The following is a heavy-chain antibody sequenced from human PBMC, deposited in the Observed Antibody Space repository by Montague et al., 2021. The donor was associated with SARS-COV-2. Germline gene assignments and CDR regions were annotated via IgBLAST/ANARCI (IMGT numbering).Heavy chain of an antibody. Sequence: SETLSLTCTVSGGSISSYYWSWIRQPPGKGLEWIGYIYYSGSTNYNLSLKSRVTISVDTSKNQFSLKLSSVTAADTAVYYCARDLVAGGMDVWGQGTTVTVSS. D-gene: IGHD2-8*02. CDR2: IYYSGST. CDR1: GGSISSYY. CDR3: ARDLVAGGMDV. J-gene: IGHJ6*02. V-gene: IGHV4-59*01.